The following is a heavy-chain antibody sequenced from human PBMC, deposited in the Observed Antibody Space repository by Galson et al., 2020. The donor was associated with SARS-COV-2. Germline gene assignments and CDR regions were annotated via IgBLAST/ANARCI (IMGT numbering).Heavy chain of an antibody. CDR2: IDWDDDK. V-gene: IGHV2-70*04. J-gene: IGHJ4*02. CDR1: GFSLSTSGMR. Sequence: SGPTLVKPTQTLTLTCTFSGFSLSTSGMRVSWIRQPPGKALEWLARIDWDDDKFYSTSLKTRPTISKDTSKNQVVLTMTNMDPVDTATYYCAREYYDILTGYYIAFDYWGQGTLVTVSS. D-gene: IGHD3-9*01. CDR3: AREYYDILTGYYIAFDY.